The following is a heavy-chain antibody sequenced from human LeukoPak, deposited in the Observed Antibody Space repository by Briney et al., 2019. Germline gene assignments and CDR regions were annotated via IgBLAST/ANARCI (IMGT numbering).Heavy chain of an antibody. J-gene: IGHJ6*03. CDR3: ARGAFNWNPQSYYYYYMDV. D-gene: IGHD1-20*01. CDR2: ISGSGGGT. V-gene: IGHV3-23*01. Sequence: GGSLRLSCAASGFTFSTYAMSWVRQAAGKGLEWVSLISGSGGGTYYADSVKGRFTISRDNSKNLLYLQMNSLRAEDTAVYYCARGAFNWNPQSYYYYYMDVWGKGTTVTVSS. CDR1: GFTFSTYA.